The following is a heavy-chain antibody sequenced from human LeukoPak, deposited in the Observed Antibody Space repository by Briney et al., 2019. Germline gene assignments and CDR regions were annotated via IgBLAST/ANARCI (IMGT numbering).Heavy chain of an antibody. V-gene: IGHV4-59*01. CDR3: ARDPRGTPLDI. Sequence: SETLSLTCTVSGGSISSYYWSWIRQPPGKGLEWIGYIYYSGSTNYNPSLKSRVTISVDTSKNQFSLKLSSVTAADTAVYYCARDPRGTPLDIWGQGTMVTVSS. CDR2: IYYSGST. CDR1: GGSISSYY. J-gene: IGHJ3*02. D-gene: IGHD1-26*01.